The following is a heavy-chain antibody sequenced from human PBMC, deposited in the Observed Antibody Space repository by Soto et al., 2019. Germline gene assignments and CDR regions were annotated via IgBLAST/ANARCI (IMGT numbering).Heavy chain of an antibody. CDR1: GFTFSSYA. V-gene: IGHV3-23*01. D-gene: IGHD6-25*01. CDR3: AKDVSRRPIGYFDY. CDR2: ISGSGGST. Sequence: QLGGSLRLSCAASGFTFSSYAMSWVRQAPGKGLEWVSAISGSGGSTYYADSVKGRFTISRDNSKNTLYLQMNSLRAEDTAVYYCAKDVSRRPIGYFDYRGQGTLVTVS. J-gene: IGHJ4*02.